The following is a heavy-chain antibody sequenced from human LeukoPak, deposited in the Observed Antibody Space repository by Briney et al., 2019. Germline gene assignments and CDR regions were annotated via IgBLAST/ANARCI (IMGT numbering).Heavy chain of an antibody. CDR1: GFTFSNAW. J-gene: IGHJ4*02. V-gene: IGHV3-15*01. D-gene: IGHD3-22*01. CDR3: TTPPGYYDSSPFDY. Sequence: GGSLRLSCAASGFTFSNAWMTWVRQAPGRGLEWVGHIKSKADGGTTDYAAPVKGRFTISRDDSRNTLYLQMNSLKTEDTAVCYCTTPPGYYDSSPFDYWGQGTLVTVSS. CDR2: IKSKADGGTT.